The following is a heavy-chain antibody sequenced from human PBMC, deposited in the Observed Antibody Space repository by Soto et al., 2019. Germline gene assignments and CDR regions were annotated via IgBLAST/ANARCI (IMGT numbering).Heavy chain of an antibody. CDR1: GFTFSSYW. J-gene: IGHJ6*02. Sequence: EVQLVESGGGLVQPGGSLRLSCAASGFTFSSYWMSWVRQAPGKGLEWVANIKQDGSEKYYVDSVKGRFTISRDNAKNSLYLQMNSLRAEDTAVYYCARDSVSPSPYYYYGMDVWGQGTTVTVSS. V-gene: IGHV3-7*03. CDR3: ARDSVSPSPYYYYGMDV. D-gene: IGHD1-26*01. CDR2: IKQDGSEK.